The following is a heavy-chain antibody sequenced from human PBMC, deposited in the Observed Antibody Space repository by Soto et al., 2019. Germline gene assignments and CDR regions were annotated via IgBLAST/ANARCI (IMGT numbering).Heavy chain of an antibody. Sequence: ASVKVSCKASGYTFPSYAMHWVRQAPGQRLEWMGWINAGNGNTKYSQKFQGRVTITRDTSASTAYMELSSLRSEDTAVYYCALYSSGSYPLYYFDYWGQGTLVTVSS. D-gene: IGHD6-19*01. CDR1: GYTFPSYA. J-gene: IGHJ4*02. CDR2: INAGNGNT. CDR3: ALYSSGSYPLYYFDY. V-gene: IGHV1-3*01.